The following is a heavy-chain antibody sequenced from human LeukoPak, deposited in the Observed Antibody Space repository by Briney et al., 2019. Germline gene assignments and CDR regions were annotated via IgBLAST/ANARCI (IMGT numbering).Heavy chain of an antibody. Sequence: GGSLRLSCVPSGFTFSRYSMRWVRQAPGKALEWVSAVSGSGGSTYYADSVKGRFTISRDNSKNTLYLQMNSLRAEDTAVYYCAKDRGDYYDTTGCDYWGQGTLVTVSS. CDR3: AKDRGDYYDTTGCDY. D-gene: IGHD3-22*01. CDR2: VSGSGGST. J-gene: IGHJ4*02. CDR1: GFTFSRYS. V-gene: IGHV3-23*01.